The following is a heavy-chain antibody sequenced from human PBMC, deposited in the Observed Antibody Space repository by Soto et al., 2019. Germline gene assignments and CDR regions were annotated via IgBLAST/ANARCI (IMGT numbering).Heavy chain of an antibody. D-gene: IGHD3-10*01. CDR2: IVVGSGNT. Sequence: QMQLVQSGPEVKKPGTSVKVSCKASGFTFTSSAVQWVRQARGQRLEWLGWIVVGSGNTNYAQKFQERVTITRDMSTSTAYMELSSLRSEDTAVYYCAAEVFGPPPGYWGQGTLVTVSS. CDR1: GFTFTSSA. V-gene: IGHV1-58*01. J-gene: IGHJ4*02. CDR3: AAEVFGPPPGY.